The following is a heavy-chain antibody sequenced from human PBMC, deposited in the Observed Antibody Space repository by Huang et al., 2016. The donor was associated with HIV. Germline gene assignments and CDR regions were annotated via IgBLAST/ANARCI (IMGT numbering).Heavy chain of an antibody. J-gene: IGHJ1*01. V-gene: IGHV4-39*02. Sequence: QESGPGLVGPSETLSLTCAVSGDSCNGNTFYWGWIRRPPGKGREWIGSIYYSGTTYYNPALKRRARIAVDASKKRRFLHLRSVTAADTGVYYCARTGVAVSDDPEYFQHWGQGALVTIS. CDR3: ARTGVAVSDDPEYFQH. CDR1: GDSCNGNTFY. CDR2: IYYSGTT. D-gene: IGHD3-3*01.